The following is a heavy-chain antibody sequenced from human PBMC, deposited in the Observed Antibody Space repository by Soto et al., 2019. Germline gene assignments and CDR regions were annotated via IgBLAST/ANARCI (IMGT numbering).Heavy chain of an antibody. Sequence: KASETLSLTCIVSGVSVTSYTWSWVRQPANKGLEWIGRVFSSVSATYSPSLKSRVRISMDTPENRISLKLDSVTAAGAGGYYCTRDGMANLDTWGPGTLVTVSS. J-gene: IGHJ4*02. CDR3: TRDGMANLDT. CDR2: VFSSVSA. V-gene: IGHV4-4*07. CDR1: GVSVTSYT. D-gene: IGHD1-1*01.